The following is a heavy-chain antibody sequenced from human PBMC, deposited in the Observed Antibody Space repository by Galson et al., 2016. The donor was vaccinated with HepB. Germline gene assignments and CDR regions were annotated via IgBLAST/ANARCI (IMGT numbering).Heavy chain of an antibody. CDR1: GDSISSRSYY. J-gene: IGHJ6*02. D-gene: IGHD3-3*01. V-gene: IGHV4-39*01. CDR3: ARQGDFWSGYYVVYYYGMDV. Sequence: SETLSLTCSVSGDSISSRSYYWGWIRQSPGKGLEWIGSIYYNGYTHYNPSLKSRVTISIDTSENHFSLKRRSVTAADTAVYYCARQGDFWSGYYVVYYYGMDVWGQGTTVIVSS. CDR2: IYYNGYT.